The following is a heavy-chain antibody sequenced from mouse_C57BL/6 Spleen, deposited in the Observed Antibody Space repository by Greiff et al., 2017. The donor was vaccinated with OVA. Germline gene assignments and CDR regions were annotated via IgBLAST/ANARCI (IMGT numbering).Heavy chain of an antibody. CDR1: GYTFTDYY. Sequence: VQLQQSGAELVRPGASVKLSCKASGYTFTDYYINWVKQRPGQGLEWIARIYPGSGNTYYNEKFKGKATLTAEKSSSTAYMQLSSLTSEDSAVYFCARRIDSGSWFAYWGQGTLVTVSA. J-gene: IGHJ3*01. CDR3: ARRIDSGSWFAY. CDR2: IYPGSGNT. D-gene: IGHD3-1*01. V-gene: IGHV1-76*01.